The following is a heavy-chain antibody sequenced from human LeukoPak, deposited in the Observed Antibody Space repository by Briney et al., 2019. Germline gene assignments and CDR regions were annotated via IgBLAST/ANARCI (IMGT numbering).Heavy chain of an antibody. D-gene: IGHD1-26*01. CDR3: AKDMMAIVGGTTSAFDM. Sequence: GGSLRLSCAASGFTFDDYAMHWVRQAPGKGLEWVSGISWNSGSIGYADSVKGRFTISRDNAKNSLYLQMNSLRAEDTALYYCAKDMMAIVGGTTSAFDMWGQGTMVTVSS. J-gene: IGHJ3*02. CDR2: ISWNSGSI. V-gene: IGHV3-9*01. CDR1: GFTFDDYA.